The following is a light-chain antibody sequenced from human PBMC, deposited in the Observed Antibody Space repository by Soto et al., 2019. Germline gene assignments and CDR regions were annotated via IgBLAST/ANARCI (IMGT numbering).Light chain of an antibody. CDR2: GAS. Sequence: TVAPGRXSLVVLKRATTSCRESQSVSKKYLAWYKQKTGQXPXXXIYGASNRATGIPDRFSGSGYGTDLTLTISSQENEDCAVYYCVQYGTLGTCGEGTKV. J-gene: IGKJ4*02. V-gene: IGKV3-20*01. CDR1: QSVSKKY. CDR3: VQYGTLGT.